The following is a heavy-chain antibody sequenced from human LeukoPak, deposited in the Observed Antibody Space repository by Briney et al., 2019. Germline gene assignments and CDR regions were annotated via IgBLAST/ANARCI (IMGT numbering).Heavy chain of an antibody. J-gene: IGHJ4*02. CDR2: IKYDGSEQ. CDR3: ARDYGWSFAN. Sequence: GGSLRLSCAASGFTFNNYAMNWVRQAPGKGPEWVANIKYDGSEQYYVDSVKGRFSISRDNTKNLLYLQMNSLRVEDTAVYYCARDYGWSFANWGQGTLVTVSS. D-gene: IGHD3-10*01. CDR1: GFTFNNYA. V-gene: IGHV3-7*03.